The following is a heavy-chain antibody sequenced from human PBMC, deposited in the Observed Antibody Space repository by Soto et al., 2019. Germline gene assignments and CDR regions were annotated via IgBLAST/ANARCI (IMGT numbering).Heavy chain of an antibody. D-gene: IGHD5-18*01. V-gene: IGHV3-30*18. CDR1: GFTFSSYG. CDR2: ISYDGSNK. J-gene: IGHJ4*02. CDR3: AKGSTAMTYFDY. Sequence: QVQLVGSGGGVVQPGRSLRLSCAASGFTFSSYGMHWVRQAPGKGLEWVAVISYDGSNKYYADSVKGRFTISRDNSKNTLYLQMNSLRAEDTAVYYCAKGSTAMTYFDYWGQGTLVTVSS.